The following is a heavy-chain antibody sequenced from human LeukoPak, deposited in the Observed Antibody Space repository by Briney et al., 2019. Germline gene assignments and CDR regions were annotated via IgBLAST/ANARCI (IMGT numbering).Heavy chain of an antibody. V-gene: IGHV3-15*01. J-gene: IGHJ4*02. CDR2: IKSKTDGGTT. CDR3: TTEGPFDSSGYSVSPY. CDR1: GFTFSNAW. D-gene: IGHD3-22*01. Sequence: GGSLGLSCAASGFTFSNAWMSWVRQAPGKGLEWVGRIKSKTDGGTTDYAAPVKGRFTISRDDSKNTLYLQMNSLKTEDTAVYYCTTEGPFDSSGYSVSPYWGQGTLVTVSS.